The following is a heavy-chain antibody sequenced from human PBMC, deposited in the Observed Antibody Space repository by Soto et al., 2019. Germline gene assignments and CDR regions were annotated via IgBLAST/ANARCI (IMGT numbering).Heavy chain of an antibody. Sequence: SETLSLTCVVSNFSISSGYYWGWIRQSPGKGLEWIASIYRSGTTSYNPSLKSRVTISVDPSKNQFSLMLTAVTAADTAVYYCARTHSGSYYSVFNYWGRGSMVTVSS. V-gene: IGHV4-38-2*01. CDR2: IYRSGTT. CDR3: ARTHSGSYYSVFNY. J-gene: IGHJ4*02. D-gene: IGHD1-26*01. CDR1: NFSISSGYY.